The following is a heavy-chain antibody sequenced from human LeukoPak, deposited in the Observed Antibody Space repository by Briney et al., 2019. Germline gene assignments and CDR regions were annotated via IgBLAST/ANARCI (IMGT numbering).Heavy chain of an antibody. CDR2: MKNDGSIT. D-gene: IGHD2/OR15-2a*01. CDR3: ARTDYLTN. V-gene: IGHV3-74*01. Sequence: GGPLRLSCAASGFTFSNYWMHWVRQAPGKGLVWVSRMKNDGSITNYADSVKGRFTISRDNAKNTLHLQMNSLRAEDTAVYYCARTDYLTNWGQGTLVTVSS. J-gene: IGHJ4*02. CDR1: GFTFSNYW.